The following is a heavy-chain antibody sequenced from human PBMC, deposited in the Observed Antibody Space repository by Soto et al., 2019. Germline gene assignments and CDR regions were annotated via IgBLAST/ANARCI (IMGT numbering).Heavy chain of an antibody. CDR1: GYTFSNYY. CDR3: ARAQDYGHXLDY. CDR2: IRQDGGEK. Sequence: PGGSLRLSCRASGYTFSNYYIIWVRQAPGKGLEWVSKIRQDGGEKYYVDSVKVRFTISRDNTQNSMYLQMNSLRAEDTAVYYCARAQDYGHXLDYWGQGILVTVXS. V-gene: IGHV3-7*03. J-gene: IGHJ4*02. D-gene: IGHD4-17*01.